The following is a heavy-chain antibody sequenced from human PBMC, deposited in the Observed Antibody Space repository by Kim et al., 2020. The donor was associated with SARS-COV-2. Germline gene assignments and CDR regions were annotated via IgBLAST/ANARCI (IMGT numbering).Heavy chain of an antibody. Sequence: GGSLRLSCAASGFTFSSYSMSWVRQAPGKGLDWVSVISGNGYSIYYTDSLKGRFTISRDNSKNTLYLQMNSLRVEDTAVYYCAKDPSPSFCSGDCYSVWGQGTTVTVSS. J-gene: IGHJ6*02. CDR3: AKDPSPSFCSGDCYSV. CDR1: GFTFSSYS. V-gene: IGHV3-23*01. D-gene: IGHD2-21*02. CDR2: ISGNGYSI.